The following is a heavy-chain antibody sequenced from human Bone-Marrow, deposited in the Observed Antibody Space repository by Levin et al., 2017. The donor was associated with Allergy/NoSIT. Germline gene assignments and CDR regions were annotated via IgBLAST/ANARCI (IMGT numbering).Heavy chain of an antibody. CDR2: INHSGST. J-gene: IGHJ3*02. CDR3: ARGTFGIVVVPAALGHAFDI. Sequence: SSETLSLTCAVYGGSSSGYYWSWIRQPPGKGLEWIGEINHSGSTNYNPSLKSRVTISVDTSKNQFSLKLSSVTAADTAVYYCARGTFGIVVVPAALGHAFDIWGQGTLVTVSS. V-gene: IGHV4-34*01. D-gene: IGHD2-2*01. CDR1: GGSSSGYY.